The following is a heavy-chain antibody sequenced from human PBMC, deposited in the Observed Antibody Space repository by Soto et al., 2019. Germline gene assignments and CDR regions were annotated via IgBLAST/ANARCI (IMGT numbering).Heavy chain of an antibody. Sequence: SETLSLTCTVSGASITFGGYSWSWIRQTPGKGLEWIGYIFPSGTTYYNPSFRSRVTISIDVSKNQFSLSLRSLTAADTAVYYCARSREFDYWSQGTLVTVSS. CDR3: ARSREFDY. V-gene: IGHV4-30-2*01. J-gene: IGHJ4*02. CDR2: IFPSGTT. CDR1: GASITFGGYS.